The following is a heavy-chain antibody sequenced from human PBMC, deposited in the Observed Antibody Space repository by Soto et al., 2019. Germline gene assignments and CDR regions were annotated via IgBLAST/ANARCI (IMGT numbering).Heavy chain of an antibody. J-gene: IGHJ3*02. CDR2: ISGSGGST. D-gene: IGHD4-17*01. CDR3: ATSPSDYGDYEDAFDI. Sequence: GGSLRLSCAASGFTFSSYAMSWVRQAPGKGLEWVSAISGSGGSTYYADSVKGRFTISRDNSKNTLYLQMNSLRADDTAVYYCATSPSDYGDYEDAFDIWGQGTMVTVSS. V-gene: IGHV3-23*01. CDR1: GFTFSSYA.